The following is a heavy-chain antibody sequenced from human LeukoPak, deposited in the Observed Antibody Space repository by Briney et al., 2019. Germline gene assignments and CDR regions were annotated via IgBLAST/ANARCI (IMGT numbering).Heavy chain of an antibody. V-gene: IGHV4-59*12. CDR3: ARVVPAALFDY. Sequence: SETLSLTCTVSGGSISSYYWSWIRQPPGKGLEWIGYFYHSGITKYNPSLKSRVTISVDTSKNQFSLKLSSVTAADTAVYYCARVVPAALFDYWGQGTLVTVSS. J-gene: IGHJ4*02. D-gene: IGHD2-2*01. CDR2: FYHSGIT. CDR1: GGSISSYY.